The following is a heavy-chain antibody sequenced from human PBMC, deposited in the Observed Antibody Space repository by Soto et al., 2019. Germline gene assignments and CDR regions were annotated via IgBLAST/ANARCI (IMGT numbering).Heavy chain of an antibody. Sequence: ASVKVSCKASGYTFTSYAMHWVRQAPGQGLEWMGWINADNGNTKYAQKLQGRVTMTTDTSTSTAYMELRSLRSEDTAVYYCARDVGYGLIDYWGQGTLVTVSS. J-gene: IGHJ4*02. CDR1: GYTFTSYA. CDR3: ARDVGYGLIDY. CDR2: INADNGNT. V-gene: IGHV1-3*01. D-gene: IGHD5-18*01.